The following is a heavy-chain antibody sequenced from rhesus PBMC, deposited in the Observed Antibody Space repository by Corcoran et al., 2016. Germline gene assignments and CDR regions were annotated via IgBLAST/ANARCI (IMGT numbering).Heavy chain of an antibody. CDR2: NYGSSTST. CDR3: ARTNWNVFDY. CDR1: GGSISDSSR. Sequence: QVQLQESGPGVVKPSETLSLTCAVSGGSISDSSRWSLIRQPPGKGLEGIGYNYGSSTSTNYNPSLKSRVTIAKDTSKNQFSLKRSSVTAADTAVYYCARTNWNVFDYWGQGVLVTVSS. J-gene: IGHJ4*01. V-gene: IGHV4S10*01. D-gene: IGHD1-7*02.